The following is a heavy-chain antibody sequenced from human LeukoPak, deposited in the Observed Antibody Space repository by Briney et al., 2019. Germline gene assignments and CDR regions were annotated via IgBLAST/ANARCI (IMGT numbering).Heavy chain of an antibody. J-gene: IGHJ4*02. Sequence: GGSLRLSCAPSGFTFSSSAMSWVRQAPGKGLEWVSAISGNGGSTYYADSVKGRFTISRDNSKNTLYLQMNSLRAEDTAVYFCASQKENFYDSSGNNWGQGTLVTVSS. CDR2: ISGNGGST. D-gene: IGHD3-22*01. CDR3: ASQKENFYDSSGNN. V-gene: IGHV3-23*01. CDR1: GFTFSSSA.